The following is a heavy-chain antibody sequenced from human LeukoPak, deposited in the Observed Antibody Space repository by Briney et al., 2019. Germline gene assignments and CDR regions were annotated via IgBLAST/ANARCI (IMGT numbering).Heavy chain of an antibody. CDR3: VKLVGVGELFWGHFLEDF. J-gene: IGHJ4*02. CDR1: GFTFSSYW. CDR2: ISGSGDST. V-gene: IGHV3-23*01. D-gene: IGHD3-10*01. Sequence: GGSLRLSCAASGFTFSSYWMTWVRQAPGKGLEWVSAISGSGDSTYYADSVKGRFTISRDNSKNTLYLQMNSLRAEDTAVYYCVKLVGVGELFWGHFLEDFWGQGTLVTVSS.